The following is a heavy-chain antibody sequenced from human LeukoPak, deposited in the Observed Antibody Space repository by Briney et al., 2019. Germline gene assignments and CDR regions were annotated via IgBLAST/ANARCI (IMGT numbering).Heavy chain of an antibody. CDR1: GGSISSSSYY. J-gene: IGHJ4*02. CDR3: ARVRKYSYGYFDY. D-gene: IGHD5-18*01. CDR2: IYYSGST. V-gene: IGHV4-39*07. Sequence: SETLSLTCNVSGGSISSSSYYWGWIRQPPGKGLEWIGSIYYSGSTYYNPSLKSRVPISVDTSKNQFSLKLSSVTAADTAVYYCARVRKYSYGYFDYWGQGTLVTVSS.